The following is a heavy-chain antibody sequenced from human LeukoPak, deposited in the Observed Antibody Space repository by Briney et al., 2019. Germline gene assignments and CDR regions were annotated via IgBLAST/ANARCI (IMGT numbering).Heavy chain of an antibody. CDR1: GGSITTTNW. Sequence: SETLSLTCAVSGGSITTTNWWSWVRQPPGKGLEWIGEVHLSGATNYNLSLESRVSMSIDKSKNHLSLEVTSVTAADTAIYYRTRASGAFAPFGLWGQGTLVTVSS. J-gene: IGHJ1*01. V-gene: IGHV4-4*02. CDR2: VHLSGAT. CDR3: TRASGAFAPFGL. D-gene: IGHD1-26*01.